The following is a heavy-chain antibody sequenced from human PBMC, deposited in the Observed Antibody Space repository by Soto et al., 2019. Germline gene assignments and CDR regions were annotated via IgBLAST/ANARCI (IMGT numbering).Heavy chain of an antibody. CDR1: GVSISSGDYS. J-gene: IGHJ4*02. D-gene: IGHD3-16*02. CDR2: IYYSGST. Sequence: PSETLSLTCTVSGVSISSGDYSWSWIRQPPGKGLEWIGYIYYSGSTYYNPSLKSRVTISGDTSKNQFSLKLSSVTAADTAVYYCARFPFTTPFWRGYPERADVDDWGQGTLVTGSA. V-gene: IGHV4-30-4*01. CDR3: ARFPFTTPFWRGYPERADVDD.